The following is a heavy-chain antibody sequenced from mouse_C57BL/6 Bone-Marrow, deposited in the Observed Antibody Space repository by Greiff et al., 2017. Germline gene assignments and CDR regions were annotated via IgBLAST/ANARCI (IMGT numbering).Heavy chain of an antibody. J-gene: IGHJ4*01. Sequence: VQLKDSGPGLVKPSQSLSLTCSVTGYSITSGYYWNWIRQFPGNKLEWMGYISYDGSNNYNPSLKNRISITRDTSKNQFFLKLNSVTTEDTATYYCARGGEYYYAMDYWGQGTSVTVSS. CDR2: ISYDGSN. CDR1: GYSITSGYY. V-gene: IGHV3-6*01. CDR3: ARGGEYYYAMDY.